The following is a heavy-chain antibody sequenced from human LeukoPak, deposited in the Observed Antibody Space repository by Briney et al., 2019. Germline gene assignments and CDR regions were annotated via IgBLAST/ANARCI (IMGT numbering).Heavy chain of an antibody. CDR3: AGFGAGSYY. CDR1: GCFISSSY. J-gene: IGHJ4*02. V-gene: IGHV4-4*07. D-gene: IGHD3-10*01. CDR2: IYTTGSTDST. Sequence: SETLSLTCTVSGCFISSSYCSWIRQPAGKGLEWIGRIYTTGSTDSTDFNPSLKSRVTMSVDTSKNQFSLKLGSVTAADTAVYYCAGFGAGSYYWGQGTLVTVSS.